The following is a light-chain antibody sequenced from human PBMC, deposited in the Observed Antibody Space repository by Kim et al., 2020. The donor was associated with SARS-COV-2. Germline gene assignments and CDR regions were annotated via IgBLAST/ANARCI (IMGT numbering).Light chain of an antibody. CDR3: AVWDDSLNGRVV. Sequence: QRVSISCSGSTSNIGSNAVNWYQQLPGAAPKLLIHDNNQRPSGVPDRFSGSKSGNSASLAISGLHSDDEADYYCAVWDDSLNGRVVFGGGTQLTVL. CDR1: TSNIGSNA. CDR2: DNN. J-gene: IGLJ2*01. V-gene: IGLV1-44*01.